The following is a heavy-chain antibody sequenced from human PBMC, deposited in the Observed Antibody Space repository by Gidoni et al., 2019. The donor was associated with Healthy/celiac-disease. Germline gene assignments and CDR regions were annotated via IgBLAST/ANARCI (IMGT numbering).Heavy chain of an antibody. J-gene: IGHJ6*03. D-gene: IGHD2-21*01. CDR3: TTVPLLRVPRSNYYYYYYMDV. Sequence: EVQLVESGGGLVKPGGSLRLSCAASGFTFSNAWMSWVRQAPGKGLEWVGRIKSKTDGGTTDYAAPVKGRFTISRDDSKNTLYLQMNSLKTEDTAVYYCTTVPLLRVPRSNYYYYYYMDVWGKGTTVTVSS. V-gene: IGHV3-15*01. CDR1: GFTFSNAW. CDR2: IKSKTDGGTT.